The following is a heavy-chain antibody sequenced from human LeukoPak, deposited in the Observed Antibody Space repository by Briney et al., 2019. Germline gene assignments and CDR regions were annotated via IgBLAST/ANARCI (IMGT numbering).Heavy chain of an antibody. CDR3: VTFYYDSSGSYVHY. CDR2: IRGSGAST. V-gene: IGHV3-23*01. Sequence: GGSLRLSCAASGFTFTTYSMSWVRQAPGKGLESVSAIRGSGASTYYEESVKGRFTISRDDSKSTLYLQMNSLRAEDTAVYHCVTFYYDSSGSYVHYWGQGTLVTVSS. D-gene: IGHD3-22*01. J-gene: IGHJ4*02. CDR1: GFTFTTYS.